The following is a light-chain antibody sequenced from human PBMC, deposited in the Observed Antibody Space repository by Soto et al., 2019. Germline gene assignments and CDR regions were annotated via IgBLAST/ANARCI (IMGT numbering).Light chain of an antibody. Sequence: DIQMNQSPSTMPASVGDRVTITCRASQSISNWLAWYQQKPGKAPKLLIYKASSLESGVPSRFSGSGSGTEFTLTISSLQPDDFATYYCQQYNSYWTFGQGTKVDI. J-gene: IGKJ1*01. CDR2: KAS. V-gene: IGKV1-5*03. CDR1: QSISNW. CDR3: QQYNSYWT.